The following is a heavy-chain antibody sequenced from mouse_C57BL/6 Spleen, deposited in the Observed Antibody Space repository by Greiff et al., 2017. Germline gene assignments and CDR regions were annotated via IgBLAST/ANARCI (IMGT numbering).Heavy chain of an antibody. V-gene: IGHV1-61*01. D-gene: IGHD2-1*01. J-gene: IGHJ3*01. CDR1: GYTFTSYW. Sequence: QVHVKQPGAELVRPGSSVKLSCKASGYTFTSYWMDWVKQRPGQGLEWIGNIYPSDSETHYNQKFKDKATLTVDKSSSTAYMQLSSLTSEDSAVYYCARGGYYGNYAWFAYWGQGTLVTVSA. CDR2: IYPSDSET. CDR3: ARGGYYGNYAWFAY.